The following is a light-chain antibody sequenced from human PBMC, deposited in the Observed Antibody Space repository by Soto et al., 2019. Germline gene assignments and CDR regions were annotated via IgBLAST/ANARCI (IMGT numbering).Light chain of an antibody. J-gene: IGKJ5*01. CDR3: QKFNTAPLT. V-gene: IGKV1-27*01. CDR1: QDIRGY. CDR2: SAS. Sequence: DIQMTQSPSSLSASVGDRVTITCRASQDIRGYLAWYHQKPGKVPRLLIYSASTLQSGVPSLFSGSGSGTDFTLTISSLQPEDVATYYCQKFNTAPLTFGQGTRLEIK.